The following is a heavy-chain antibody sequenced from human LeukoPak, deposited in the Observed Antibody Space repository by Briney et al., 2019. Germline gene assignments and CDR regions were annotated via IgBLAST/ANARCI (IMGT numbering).Heavy chain of an antibody. V-gene: IGHV3-23*01. Sequence: GGSLRLSCAASGFTFSSYAMSWVHQAPGKGLEWVSAISGSGGSTYYADSVKGRFTISRDNSKNTLYLQMNSLRAEDTAVYYCAKEGRSSGIQLWLRLGYYYYYYMDVWGKGTTVTVSS. CDR1: GFTFSSYA. CDR3: AKEGRSSGIQLWLRLGYYYYYYMDV. J-gene: IGHJ6*03. CDR2: ISGSGGST. D-gene: IGHD5-18*01.